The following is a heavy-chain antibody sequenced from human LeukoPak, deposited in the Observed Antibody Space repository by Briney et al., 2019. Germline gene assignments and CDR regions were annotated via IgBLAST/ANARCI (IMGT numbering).Heavy chain of an antibody. CDR1: GFTFSSYA. J-gene: IGHJ5*02. D-gene: IGHD2-2*01. V-gene: IGHV3-30-3*01. CDR2: ISYDGSNK. Sequence: GGSLRLSCATSGFTFSSYAMHWVRQAPGKGLEWVAVISYDGSNKYYADSVKGRFTISRDNSKNTLYLQMNSLRAEDTAVYYCARDWEYQLLYWFDPWGQGTLVTVSS. CDR3: ARDWEYQLLYWFDP.